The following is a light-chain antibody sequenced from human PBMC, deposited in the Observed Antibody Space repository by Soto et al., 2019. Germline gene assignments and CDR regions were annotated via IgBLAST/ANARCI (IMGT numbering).Light chain of an antibody. Sequence: EIVMTQSPATLSVSPGERATVSCRASQSVSSNLAWYQQKPDQAPRLLIYGASTRATGIPARFSGSGSGTEFTLTIGSLQSDDFAVYSCQQYNNWPRTFGQGTKLEIK. CDR3: QQYNNWPRT. V-gene: IGKV3-15*01. CDR2: GAS. J-gene: IGKJ2*01. CDR1: QSVSSN.